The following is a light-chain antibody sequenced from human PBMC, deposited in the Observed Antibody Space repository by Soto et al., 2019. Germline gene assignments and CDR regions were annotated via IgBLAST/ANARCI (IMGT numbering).Light chain of an antibody. CDR2: DAS. J-gene: IGKJ1*01. CDR1: QSVSSN. Sequence: EIVLTQSPATLSLSPGERAILSCRASQSVSSNLAWYQQKPGQAPRLLIYDASTRATGIPARFSGSGSGTEFTLTISSLQSEDFAVYYCQQYNNWPPWTFGRGTKVDI. V-gene: IGKV3-15*01. CDR3: QQYNNWPPWT.